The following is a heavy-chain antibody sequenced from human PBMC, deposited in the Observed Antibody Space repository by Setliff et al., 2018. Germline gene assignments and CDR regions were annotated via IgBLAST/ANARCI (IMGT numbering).Heavy chain of an antibody. CDR2: FYTSGIT. CDR1: GGSISSGSYY. D-gene: IGHD3-22*01. Sequence: SETLSLTCTVSGGSISSGSYYWTWIRQPAGKGLEWIGHFYTSGITSYNPSLKSRVTISVDTSKNQFSLKLSSVTAADTAVYYCVTAASERSRWYDMGWFDPWGQGTLVTV. CDR3: VTAASERSRWYDMGWFDP. J-gene: IGHJ5*02. V-gene: IGHV4-61*09.